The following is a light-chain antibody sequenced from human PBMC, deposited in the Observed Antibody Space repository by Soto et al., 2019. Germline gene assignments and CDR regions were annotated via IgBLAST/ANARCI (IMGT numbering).Light chain of an antibody. CDR1: QIVSSNY. CDR3: QHYRDSPRGT. J-gene: IGKJ4*01. Sequence: EVVLTQSPASLSLSPGERATLSCGASQIVSSNYLAWYQQKPGLAPRLLIYDASTRATGVPDRFRGSGSGPAFTLTINRLAPEDSSVSYCQHYRDSPRGTFGAGTKMEIK. V-gene: IGKV3D-20*01. CDR2: DAS.